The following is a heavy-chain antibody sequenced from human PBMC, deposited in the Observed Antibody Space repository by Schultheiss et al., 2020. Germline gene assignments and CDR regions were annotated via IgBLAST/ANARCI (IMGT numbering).Heavy chain of an antibody. Sequence: GGSLRLSCAASGFTFSSYGMHWVRQAPGKGLEWVGRIRSKANNYATAYAVSVKGRFTISRDDSQNTAYLQMNSLKTEDTAVYYCTTHDSSDYYNKIDYWGQGTLVTVSS. V-gene: IGHV3-73*01. CDR2: IRSKANNYAT. J-gene: IGHJ4*02. CDR3: TTHDSSDYYNKIDY. CDR1: GFTFSSYG. D-gene: IGHD3-22*01.